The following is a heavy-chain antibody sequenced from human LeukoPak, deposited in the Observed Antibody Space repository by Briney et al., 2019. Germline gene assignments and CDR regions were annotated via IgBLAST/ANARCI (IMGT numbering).Heavy chain of an antibody. CDR2: ISSSSSYI. CDR1: GFTFSSYS. D-gene: IGHD5-12*01. J-gene: IGHJ4*02. Sequence: GGSLRLSCAASGFTFSSYSMNWVRQAPGKGLEWVSSISSSSSYIYYADSVKGRFTISRDNAKNSLYLQMNSLSAEDTAVYYCASGYEGVGSHFDYWGQGTLVTVSS. V-gene: IGHV3-21*01. CDR3: ASGYEGVGSHFDY.